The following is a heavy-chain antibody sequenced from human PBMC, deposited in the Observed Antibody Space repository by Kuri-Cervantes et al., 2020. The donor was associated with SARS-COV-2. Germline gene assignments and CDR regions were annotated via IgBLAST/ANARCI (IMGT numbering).Heavy chain of an antibody. Sequence: ASVKVSCKASGYTFTGYYMHWVRQAPGQGLEWMGWINPNSGGTNYAQKFQGRVTMTRDTSISTAYMELSRLRSDDTAVYYCARASSGSYYRFGCWGQGTLVTGYS. J-gene: IGHJ4*02. CDR1: GYTFTGYY. D-gene: IGHD1-26*01. CDR2: INPNSGGT. V-gene: IGHV1-2*02. CDR3: ARASSGSYYRFGC.